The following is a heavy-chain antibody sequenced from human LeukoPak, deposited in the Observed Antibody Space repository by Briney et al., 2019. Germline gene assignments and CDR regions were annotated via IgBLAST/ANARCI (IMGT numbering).Heavy chain of an antibody. V-gene: IGHV1-69*04. Sequence: GASVKVSCKASGGTFSSYAISWVRQAPGQGLEWMGRIIPIFGIENYAQKLQGRVTITADKSTSTAYMELSSLRSEDTAVYYCARGPRVIRLDRAMVDLNYFDYWGQGTLVTVSS. CDR3: ARGPRVIRLDRAMVDLNYFDY. CDR2: IIPIFGIE. D-gene: IGHD5-18*01. J-gene: IGHJ4*02. CDR1: GGTFSSYA.